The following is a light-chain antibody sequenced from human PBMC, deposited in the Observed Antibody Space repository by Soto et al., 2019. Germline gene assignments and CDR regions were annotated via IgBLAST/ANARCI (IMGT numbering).Light chain of an antibody. CDR1: QAIGNY. V-gene: IGKV1-27*01. CDR2: AAS. J-gene: IGKJ3*01. CDR3: QKYNSAPLT. Sequence: DIQVTQFPSSLSASVGDRITITCRASQAIGNYLAWYQQKPGKVPKLLIYAASTLQSGVPSRFSGSRSRTDFTLTVSSLQPEDVATYYCQKYNSAPLTFGPGTKVDIK.